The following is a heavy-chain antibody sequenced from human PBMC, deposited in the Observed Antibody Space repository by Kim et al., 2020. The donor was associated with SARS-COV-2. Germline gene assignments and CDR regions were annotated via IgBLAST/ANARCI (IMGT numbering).Heavy chain of an antibody. Sequence: GSTYYNPSLKSRVTISVDTSKNQFSLKLSSVTAADTAVYYCARGDYGDSYWGQGTLVTVSS. CDR2: GST. J-gene: IGHJ4*02. V-gene: IGHV4-31*02. D-gene: IGHD4-17*01. CDR3: ARGDYGDSY.